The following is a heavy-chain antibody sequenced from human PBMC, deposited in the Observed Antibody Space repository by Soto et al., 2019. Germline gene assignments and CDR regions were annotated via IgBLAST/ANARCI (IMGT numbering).Heavy chain of an antibody. CDR2: IYYSGGT. CDR1: GGSISSSSYF. Sequence: SETLSLTCTVSGGSISSSSYFWGWIRQPPGKGLEWIGSIYYSGGTYYNPSLKSRVTISVDTSKNQFSLKLSSVTAADTSVYYCARVRLVRGVIINGWFDPWGQGTLVTVSS. V-gene: IGHV4-39*01. J-gene: IGHJ5*02. D-gene: IGHD3-10*01. CDR3: ARVRLVRGVIINGWFDP.